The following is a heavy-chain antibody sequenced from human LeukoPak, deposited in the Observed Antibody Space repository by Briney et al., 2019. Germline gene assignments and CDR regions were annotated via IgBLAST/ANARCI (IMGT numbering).Heavy chain of an antibody. CDR3: ARGSHNFEY. Sequence: SETLSLTCTVSGYSISSGHYWDWIRQPPGKGLEWIGNIYESGSTYYNPSLKSRVTISVDTSKNQFSLNLSSVTAADTAIYYCARGSHNFEYWGQGTLVTVSS. V-gene: IGHV4-38-2*02. CDR1: GYSISSGHY. D-gene: IGHD1-26*01. CDR2: IYESGST. J-gene: IGHJ4*02.